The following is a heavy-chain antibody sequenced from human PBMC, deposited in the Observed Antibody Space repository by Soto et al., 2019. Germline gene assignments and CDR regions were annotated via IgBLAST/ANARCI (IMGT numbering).Heavy chain of an antibody. CDR2: ISYSGAT. J-gene: IGHJ5*02. CDR3: ARGREVVADSRSIQGPDWFDP. Sequence: PSETLSLTCTVSGGSISSDIYHWGWIRQPPGRGLERIGSISYSGATYYNPSLKSRVTVSVDTSKNQFSLNLSSVTAADTAVYYCARGREVVADSRSIQGPDWFDPWGQGTLVTVSS. D-gene: IGHD2-15*01. CDR1: GGSISSDIYH. V-gene: IGHV4-39*01.